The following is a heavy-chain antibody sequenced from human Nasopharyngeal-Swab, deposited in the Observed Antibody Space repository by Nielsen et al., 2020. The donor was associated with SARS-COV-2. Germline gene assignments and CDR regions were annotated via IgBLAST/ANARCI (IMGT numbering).Heavy chain of an antibody. CDR2: ISGSGGST. V-gene: IGHV3-23*01. CDR3: AKEVQLERTTGYYYYYGMDV. CDR1: GFTFSSYA. Sequence: GGSLTLSCAASGFTFSSYAMSWVRQAPGKGLEWVSAISGSGGSTYYADSVKGRFTISRDNSKNTLYLQMNSLRAEDTAVYYCAKEVQLERTTGYYYYYGMDVWGQGTTVTVSS. D-gene: IGHD1-1*01. J-gene: IGHJ6*02.